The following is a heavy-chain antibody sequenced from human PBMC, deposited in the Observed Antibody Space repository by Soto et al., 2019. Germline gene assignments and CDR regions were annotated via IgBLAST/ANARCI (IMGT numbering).Heavy chain of an antibody. D-gene: IGHD2-15*01. J-gene: IGHJ4*02. V-gene: IGHV1-18*01. CDR3: ARIVQGYSGLTLGGIYY. CDR1: GYTFTSYG. CDR2: ISAYNGNT. Sequence: QVQLVQSGAEVKKPGASVKVSCKASGYTFTSYGISWVRQAPGQGLEWMGWISAYNGNTKYAQKLQGRVTMNTDTSTSTAYMELRSLRSDDTAVYYCARIVQGYSGLTLGGIYYWGQGTLVTVSS.